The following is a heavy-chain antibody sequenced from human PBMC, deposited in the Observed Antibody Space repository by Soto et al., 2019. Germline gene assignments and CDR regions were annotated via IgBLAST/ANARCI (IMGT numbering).Heavy chain of an antibody. CDR1: GGTFSSYA. CDR2: IIPIFGTA. J-gene: IGHJ4*02. V-gene: IGHV1-69*01. D-gene: IGHD5-18*01. Sequence: QVQLVQSGAEVKKPGSSVKVSCKASGGTFSSYAISWVRQAPGQGLEWMGGIIPIFGTANYAQKFQGRVTITADETTSTAYMELSSMRSEDTAVYYCARDLYVGSEHSYGYWDYWGQGTLVTVSS. CDR3: ARDLYVGSEHSYGYWDY.